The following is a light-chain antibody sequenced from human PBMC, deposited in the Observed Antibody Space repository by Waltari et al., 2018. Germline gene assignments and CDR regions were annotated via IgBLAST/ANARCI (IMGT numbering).Light chain of an antibody. CDR1: ELGDEY. CDR3: QAWDSSTAHVL. CDR2: QDD. V-gene: IGLV3-1*01. J-gene: IGLJ2*01. Sequence: SYELTQPLSVSVSPGQTASITCPGDELGDEYVCWYQRKPGQSPLLVMYQDDQRPSGIPERSSGSSSGNTATLPVSGTQDMDEADYYCQAWDSSTAHVLFGGGTKLTVL.